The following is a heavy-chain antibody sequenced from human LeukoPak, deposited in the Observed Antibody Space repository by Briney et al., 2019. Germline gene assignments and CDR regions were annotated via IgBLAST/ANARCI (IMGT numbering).Heavy chain of an antibody. CDR3: SKDGGRLGDIDY. Sequence: GGSLRLSCAASGFTFSSYNMNWVRQAPGKGLEWVSSISGSGVSTHYADSVKGRFTISRDNSQKTVSLQMNSLAPADTALYYRSKDGGRLGDIDYWGQGTLVTVSS. CDR1: GFTFSSYN. D-gene: IGHD3-16*01. V-gene: IGHV3-23*01. J-gene: IGHJ4*02. CDR2: ISGSGVST.